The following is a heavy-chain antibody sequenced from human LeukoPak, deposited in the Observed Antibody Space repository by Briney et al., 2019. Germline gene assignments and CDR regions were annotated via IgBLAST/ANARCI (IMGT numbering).Heavy chain of an antibody. D-gene: IGHD6-6*01. J-gene: IGHJ6*03. V-gene: IGHV3-11*04. Sequence: PGGSLRLSCAASGFTFSDYYMSWIRQAPGKGLEWVSYISSSGSTIYYADSVKGRFTISRDNAKNSLYLQMNSLRAEDTAVYYCAVRAAARYYYYYMDVWGKGTTVTVSS. CDR2: ISSSGSTI. CDR3: AVRAAARYYYYYMDV. CDR1: GFTFSDYY.